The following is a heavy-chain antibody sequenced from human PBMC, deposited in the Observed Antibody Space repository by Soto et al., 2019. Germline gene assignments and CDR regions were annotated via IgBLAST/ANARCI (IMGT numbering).Heavy chain of an antibody. CDR2: ISAYNGNT. V-gene: IGHV1-18*01. D-gene: IGHD6-6*01. J-gene: IGHJ4*02. CDR3: ARDRDYSSSSKRSFIFDY. CDR1: GYTFTSYG. Sequence: ASVKVSCKASGYTFTSYGISWVQQAPGQGLEWMGWISAYNGNTNYAQKLQGRVTMTTDTSTSTAYMELRSLRSDDTAVYYCARDRDYSSSSKRSFIFDYWGQGTLVTVSS.